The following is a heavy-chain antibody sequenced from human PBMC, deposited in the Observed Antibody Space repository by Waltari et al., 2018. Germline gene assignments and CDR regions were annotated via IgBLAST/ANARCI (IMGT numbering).Heavy chain of an antibody. CDR2: IDYSGST. V-gene: IGHV4-31*01. CDR1: GGSISSGGYY. Sequence: QVQLQESGPGLVKPSQTLSLTCTVSGGSISSGGYYWSWIRQHPGKGLEWIGYIDYSGSTYYNPSLKSLVTISGDTSKNQFSLKLSSVTAADTAVYYCARFYCSSTSCYFDYWGQGTLVTVSS. D-gene: IGHD2-2*01. CDR3: ARFYCSSTSCYFDY. J-gene: IGHJ4*02.